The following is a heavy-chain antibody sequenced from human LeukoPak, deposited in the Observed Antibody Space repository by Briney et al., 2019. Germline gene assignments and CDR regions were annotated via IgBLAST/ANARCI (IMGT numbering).Heavy chain of an antibody. V-gene: IGHV3-23*01. CDR2: ISGGAGST. Sequence: GGSLRLSCAASGFTFSSYAMSWVRQAPGKGLEWVSAISGGAGSTYYADSVKGRFTISRDNSQSTLYLQMNSLRAEDTAVYYCAKDSFDCTSTSCSLYFDFWGQGILVTVSS. J-gene: IGHJ4*02. CDR3: AKDSFDCTSTSCSLYFDF. CDR1: GFTFSSYA. D-gene: IGHD2-2*01.